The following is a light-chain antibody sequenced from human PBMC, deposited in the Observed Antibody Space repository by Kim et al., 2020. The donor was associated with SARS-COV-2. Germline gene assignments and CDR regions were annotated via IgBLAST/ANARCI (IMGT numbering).Light chain of an antibody. CDR1: HSISNY. CDR3: QQRSNWH. Sequence: EIVLAQSPATLSLSPGERATLSCRASHSISNYLAWYQQKPGQAPRLLIYDASSRATGIPARFSGSGSGTDFTLTISSLEPEDFAVYYCQQRSNWHFGQGTRLEIK. V-gene: IGKV3-11*01. CDR2: DAS. J-gene: IGKJ5*01.